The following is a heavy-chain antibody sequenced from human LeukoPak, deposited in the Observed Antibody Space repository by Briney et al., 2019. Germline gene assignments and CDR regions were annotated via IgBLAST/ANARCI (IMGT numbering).Heavy chain of an antibody. V-gene: IGHV3-23*01. D-gene: IGHD6-13*01. CDR1: GFTFSSYA. CDR2: MSGDATST. Sequence: GGSLRLSCAASGFTFSSYAMSWVRQAPGKGLEWVSTMSGDATSTYYADSVKGRFTISRDNSKNTLYLQMNSLRAEDTAVYYCAKRTSGSSWYSSDYWGQGTLVTVSS. CDR3: AKRTSGSSWYSSDY. J-gene: IGHJ4*02.